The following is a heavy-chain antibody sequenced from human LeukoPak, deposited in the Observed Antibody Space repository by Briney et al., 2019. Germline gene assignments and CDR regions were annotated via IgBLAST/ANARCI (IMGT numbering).Heavy chain of an antibody. V-gene: IGHV3-7*01. D-gene: IGHD5-12*01. CDR2: INQDGSEE. CDR1: GVTFSSDG. J-gene: IGHJ4*02. CDR3: VRDGGVSGYDLLDY. Sequence: WGSLTLSCTASGVTFSSDGKTWVCQAPGKGQDWVWHINQDGSEEHYMDSVKARFTISRDNAKNSLSLQMNSLRAEDTAVYYCVRDGGVSGYDLLDYWGQGTLVTVSS.